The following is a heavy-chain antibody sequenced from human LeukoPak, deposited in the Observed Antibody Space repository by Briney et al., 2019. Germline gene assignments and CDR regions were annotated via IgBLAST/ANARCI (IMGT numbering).Heavy chain of an antibody. CDR3: ARHFAPEAWFQAP. J-gene: IGHJ5*02. Sequence: GGSLRLSCAASGFTFNNYNMNWVRQAPGRALEWVSSITSSGTYIFYADSVKGRFTISRDNAKNSLYLQMDSLGPEDTAVYYCARHFAPEAWFQAPWGQGTLVTVSS. V-gene: IGHV3-21*01. CDR2: ITSSGTYI. CDR1: GFTFNNYN. D-gene: IGHD3-10*01.